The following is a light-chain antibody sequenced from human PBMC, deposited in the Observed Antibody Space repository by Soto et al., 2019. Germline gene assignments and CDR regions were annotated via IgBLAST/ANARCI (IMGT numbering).Light chain of an antibody. Sequence: EIVMTQSPATLSVSPGERATLSCRASQSVSSNLAWYQQKPGQAPRLLIYGASTRATGIPDRFSGSGSGTEFTLTISSLQSEDFAVYYCQQYTNWPLTFGGGTKVQSK. CDR1: QSVSSN. CDR3: QQYTNWPLT. J-gene: IGKJ4*01. V-gene: IGKV3-15*01. CDR2: GAS.